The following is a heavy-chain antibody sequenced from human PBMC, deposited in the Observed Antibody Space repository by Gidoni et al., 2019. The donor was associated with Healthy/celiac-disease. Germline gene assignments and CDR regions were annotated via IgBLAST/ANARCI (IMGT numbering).Heavy chain of an antibody. D-gene: IGHD1-26*01. V-gene: IGHV3-66*01. CDR1: GFTVSSNY. CDR2: IYSGGST. CDR3: AREGGVGGSYAGGAFDI. Sequence: EVQLVESGGGLVQPGGSLRLSCAASGFTVSSNYMSGVRQAPGKGLEWVSVIYSGGSTYYADSVKGRFTISRDNSKNTLYLQMNSLRAEDTAVYYCAREGGVGGSYAGGAFDIWGQGTMVTVSS. J-gene: IGHJ3*02.